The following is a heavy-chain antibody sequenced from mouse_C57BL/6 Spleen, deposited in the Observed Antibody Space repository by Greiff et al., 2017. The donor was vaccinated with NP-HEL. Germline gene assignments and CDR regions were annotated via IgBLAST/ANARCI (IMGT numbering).Heavy chain of an antibody. J-gene: IGHJ2*01. Sequence: QVQLKQSGPELVKPGASVKISCKASVYAFSSSWMNWVKQRPGKGLEWIGRIDPEDGETKYAPKFQGKATITADTSSNTAYLQLSSLTSEDTAVYYCARVYYYGSSYYFDYWGQGTTLTVSS. CDR3: ARVYYYGSSYYFDY. CDR1: VYAFSSSW. CDR2: IDPEDGET. V-gene: IGHV1-82*01. D-gene: IGHD1-1*01.